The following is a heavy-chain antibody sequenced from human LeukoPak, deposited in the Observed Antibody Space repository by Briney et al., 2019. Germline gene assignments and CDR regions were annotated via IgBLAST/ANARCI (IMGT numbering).Heavy chain of an antibody. Sequence: PSETLSLTCTVSGGSISSYYWGWIRQPPGKGLEWIGYIYYSGSTNYNPSLKSRVTISVDTSKNQFSLKLSSVTAADTAVYYCARVDAWFGELFSWYFDLWGRGTLVTVSS. D-gene: IGHD3-10*01. J-gene: IGHJ2*01. CDR1: GGSISSYY. CDR3: ARVDAWFGELFSWYFDL. V-gene: IGHV4-59*01. CDR2: IYYSGST.